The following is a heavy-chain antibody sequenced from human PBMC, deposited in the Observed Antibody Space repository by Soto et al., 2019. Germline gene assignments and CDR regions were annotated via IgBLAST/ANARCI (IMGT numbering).Heavy chain of an antibody. V-gene: IGHV4-31*03. Sequence: SETLSLTCTVSGGSISSGGYYWSWIRQHPGKGLEWIGYSYYSGSTYYNPSLRSRVTISVDTSKNQFSLKLSSVTAADTAVYYCARVDGATNPPYDFDYWGQGTLVTVSS. CDR2: SYYSGST. J-gene: IGHJ4*02. D-gene: IGHD1-26*01. CDR3: ARVDGATNPPYDFDY. CDR1: GGSISSGGYY.